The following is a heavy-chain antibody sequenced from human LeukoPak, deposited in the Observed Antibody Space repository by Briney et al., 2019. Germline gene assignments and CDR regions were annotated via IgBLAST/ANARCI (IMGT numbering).Heavy chain of an antibody. V-gene: IGHV3-20*04. Sequence: GGSLRLSCAASGFTFGSYAMSWVRQAPGKGLEWVSGINWNGGSTGYADSVKGRFTISRDNAKNSLYLQMNSLRAEDTALYYCARDGEGATPGGFDYWGQGTLVTVSS. CDR1: GFTFGSYA. CDR2: INWNGGST. CDR3: ARDGEGATPGGFDY. D-gene: IGHD1-26*01. J-gene: IGHJ4*02.